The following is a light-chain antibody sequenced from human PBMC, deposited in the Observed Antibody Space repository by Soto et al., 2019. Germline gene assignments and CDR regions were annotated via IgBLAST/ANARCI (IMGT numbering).Light chain of an antibody. V-gene: IGLV2-11*01. Sequence: QSVLTQPRSVSGSPGQSVTISCTGTGSDVGGYDFVSWYQQHPGKAPKLMIYDVSKRPSGVPDRFSGSKSGNTASLTISGLQADDEADSYCCSFAGTYTVVFGGGTKLTV. CDR1: GSDVGGYDF. CDR2: DVS. J-gene: IGLJ2*01. CDR3: CSFAGTYTVV.